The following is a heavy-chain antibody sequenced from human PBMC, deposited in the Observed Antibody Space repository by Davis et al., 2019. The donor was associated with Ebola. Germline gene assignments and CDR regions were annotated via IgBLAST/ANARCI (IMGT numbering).Heavy chain of an antibody. CDR3: ARFTVLRWFDP. D-gene: IGHD4-17*01. Sequence: GESLKISCAASGFTFSSYGMHWVRQAPGKGLEWVAVISYDGSNKYYADSVKGRFTISRDNSKNTLYLQMNSLRAEDTAVYYCARFTVLRWFDPWGQGTLVTVSS. J-gene: IGHJ5*02. V-gene: IGHV3-30*03. CDR1: GFTFSSYG. CDR2: ISYDGSNK.